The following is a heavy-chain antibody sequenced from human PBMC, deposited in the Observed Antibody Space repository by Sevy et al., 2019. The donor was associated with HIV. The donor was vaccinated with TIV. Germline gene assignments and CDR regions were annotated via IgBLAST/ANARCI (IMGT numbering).Heavy chain of an antibody. CDR3: ARGGSGDYYYYGVDV. D-gene: IGHD3-10*01. J-gene: IGHJ6*02. V-gene: IGHV3-30*03. Sequence: GGSLRLSCVGSGFTFRNFGVHWLRQAPGKGLEWLSVVSYDGSSKYYVDSVKGRFIVSRDNSKNTLYLQRNSLRTEETAVYYCARGGSGDYYYYGVDVWGQGTTVTVSS. CDR1: GFTFRNFG. CDR2: VSYDGSSK.